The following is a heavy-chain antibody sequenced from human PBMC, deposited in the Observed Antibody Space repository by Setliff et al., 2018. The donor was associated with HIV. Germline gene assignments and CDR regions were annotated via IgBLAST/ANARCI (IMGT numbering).Heavy chain of an antibody. V-gene: IGHV4-34*01. CDR3: ARYDGYKVNFDN. D-gene: IGHD5-18*01. J-gene: IGHJ4*02. Sequence: PSETLSLTCAVYGGSFSGYYWSWIRQPPGKGLEWIGEIDHTGRTDYNPSLKSRATISVDTSQNQLSLKLSSVTAADTAMYYCARYDGYKVNFDNWGPGTLVTVSS. CDR1: GGSFSGYY. CDR2: IDHTGRT.